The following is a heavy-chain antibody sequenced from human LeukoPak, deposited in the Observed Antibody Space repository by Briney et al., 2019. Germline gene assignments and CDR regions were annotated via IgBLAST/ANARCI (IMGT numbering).Heavy chain of an antibody. CDR3: VRQFAS. J-gene: IGHJ4*02. CDR2: ISSSSSTI. Sequence: GGSLRLSCAASGFTFSSYSMNWVRQAPGKGLEWVSYISSSSSTIYYADSVKGRFTISRDNAKNSLFLQMNGLRAEDTALYYCVRQFASWGQGTLVTVSS. V-gene: IGHV3-48*01. CDR1: GFTFSSYS.